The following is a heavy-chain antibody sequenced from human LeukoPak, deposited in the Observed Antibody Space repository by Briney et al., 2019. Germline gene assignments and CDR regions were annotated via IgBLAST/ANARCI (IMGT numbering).Heavy chain of an antibody. D-gene: IGHD1-1*01. Sequence: SVKVSCKASGGTFSSYTISWVRQAPGQGLEWMGRIIPILGIANYAQKFQGRVTITADKSTSTAHMELSSLRSEDTAVYYCAREGGAYNWNVAGWFDLWGQGTLVTVSS. CDR3: AREGGAYNWNVAGWFDL. CDR2: IIPILGIA. CDR1: GGTFSSYT. V-gene: IGHV1-69*04. J-gene: IGHJ5*02.